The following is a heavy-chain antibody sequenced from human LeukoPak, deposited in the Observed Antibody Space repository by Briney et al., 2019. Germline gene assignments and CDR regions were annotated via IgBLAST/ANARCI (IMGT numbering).Heavy chain of an antibody. CDR3: AKMEGQRLYDYCMDV. Sequence: GGSLRLSCAASGFACSNFSMSWVRQAPGKVLECVSAMSGSGYYTYYVESVKGRFTISRDNSKNTLYLHMNSLRADDTAVYYCAKMEGQRLYDYCMDVWGRGTTVTVSS. CDR2: MSGSGYYT. D-gene: IGHD3-3*01. J-gene: IGHJ6*03. CDR1: GFACSNFS. V-gene: IGHV3-23*01.